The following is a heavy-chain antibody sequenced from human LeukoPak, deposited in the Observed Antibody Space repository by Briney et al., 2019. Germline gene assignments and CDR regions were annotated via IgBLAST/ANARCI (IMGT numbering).Heavy chain of an antibody. D-gene: IGHD3-16*01. CDR3: ARAGELRYMDV. Sequence: GGSLRLSCAASGFTFGIYAMSWVRQAPGKGLEWVSGISGSASTYYADSVKGRFTISRDNAKNSLFLQMSSLRADDTAIYYCARAGELRYMDVWGKGTAVTVSS. J-gene: IGHJ6*03. CDR1: GFTFGIYA. V-gene: IGHV3-23*01. CDR2: ISGSAST.